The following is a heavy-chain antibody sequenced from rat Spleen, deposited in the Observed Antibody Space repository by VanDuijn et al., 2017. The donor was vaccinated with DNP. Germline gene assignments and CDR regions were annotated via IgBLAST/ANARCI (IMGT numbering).Heavy chain of an antibody. CDR3: VRWEGINGY. V-gene: IGHV2S12*01. D-gene: IGHD1-11*01. CDR1: GFLLTSYG. CDR2: ISSGGST. J-gene: IGHJ3*01. Sequence: QVQLKESGPGLVQPSQTLSLTCTVSGFLLTSYGVSWVRQSPGKALEWIAAISSGGSTYYNSALKSRLIIRRDTSKSQVFLEMNSLQTEDTAMYFCVRWEGINGYWGQGILVTVSS.